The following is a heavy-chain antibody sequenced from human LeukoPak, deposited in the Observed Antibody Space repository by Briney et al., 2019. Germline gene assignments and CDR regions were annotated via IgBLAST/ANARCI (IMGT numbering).Heavy chain of an antibody. D-gene: IGHD1-26*01. J-gene: IGHJ4*02. CDR2: IYYSGST. Sequence: SETLSLTCTVSGGSISSYYWSWIRQPPGKGLEWIGYIYYSGSTNYNPSLKSRVTISVDTSKNQFSLKLSSVTAADTAVYYCPRHKSGSYPLYFDYWGQGTLVTFSS. CDR1: GGSISSYY. V-gene: IGHV4-59*08. CDR3: PRHKSGSYPLYFDY.